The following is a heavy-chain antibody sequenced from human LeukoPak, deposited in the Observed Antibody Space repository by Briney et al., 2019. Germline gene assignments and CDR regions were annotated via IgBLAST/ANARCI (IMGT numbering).Heavy chain of an antibody. D-gene: IGHD1-7*01. V-gene: IGHV3-9*01. CDR2: GSWYSGSI. CDR1: GVTFDDYA. Sequence: GGSLRLSCAVSGVTFDDYAMHWGRHAPGQGLGLVSGGSWYSGSIGYEDSVKGRFTISRDHAKNYLYLQMNSLRAEDTASYYCAKDMLELRDSGWFDPWGQGTLVTVSS. CDR3: AKDMLELRDSGWFDP. J-gene: IGHJ5*02.